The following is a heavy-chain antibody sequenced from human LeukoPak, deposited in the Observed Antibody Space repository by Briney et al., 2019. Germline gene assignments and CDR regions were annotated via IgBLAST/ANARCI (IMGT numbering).Heavy chain of an antibody. CDR3: ARTTTPHYYGSGSYALGY. D-gene: IGHD3-10*01. CDR2: ISYDGGNK. CDR1: GFTFSSHA. Sequence: GGSLRLSCAASGFTFSSHAMHWVRQGPGKGLEWVAVISYDGGNKFYADSVKGRFTISRDNSKNTLYLQMSSLSAEDTAVYYCARTTTPHYYGSGSYALGYWGQGTLVTVPS. V-gene: IGHV3-30-3*01. J-gene: IGHJ4*02.